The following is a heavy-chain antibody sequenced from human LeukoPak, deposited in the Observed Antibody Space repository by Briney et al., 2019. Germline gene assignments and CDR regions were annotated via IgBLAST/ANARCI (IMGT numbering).Heavy chain of an antibody. D-gene: IGHD1-1*01. CDR2: IYYSGST. Sequence: SETLSLTCTVSGGSISSGDYYWSWIRQPPGKGLEWIGYIYYSGSTYYNPSLKSRVTISVDTSKNQFSLKPSSVTAADTAVYYCARRTENWNYFDYWGQGTLVTVSS. J-gene: IGHJ4*02. CDR1: GGSISSGDYY. CDR3: ARRTENWNYFDY. V-gene: IGHV4-30-4*01.